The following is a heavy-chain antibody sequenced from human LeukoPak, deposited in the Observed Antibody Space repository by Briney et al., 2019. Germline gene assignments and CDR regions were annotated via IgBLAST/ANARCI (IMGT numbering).Heavy chain of an antibody. J-gene: IGHJ4*02. D-gene: IGHD3-10*01. V-gene: IGHV3-73*01. CDR2: IRSIANSYAT. Sequence: GGSLRLSCAASGFTFRGSAMHWVRQASGKGLEWVGRIRSIANSYATAYAASVKGRFTISRDDSKNTAYLQMNSLKTEDTAVYYFTRLTMVRGVIIDYWGQGTLVTVSS. CDR3: TRLTMVRGVIIDY. CDR1: GFTFRGSA.